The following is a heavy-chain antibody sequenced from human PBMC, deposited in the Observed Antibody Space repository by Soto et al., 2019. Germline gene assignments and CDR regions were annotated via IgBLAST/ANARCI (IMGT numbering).Heavy chain of an antibody. Sequence: GASVKVSCKASGYTFTSYGISWVRQAPGQGLERRGWISAYNGNTNYAQKLKGRVTMTTDTSTSTAYMELRSLRSDDTAVYYCARATNSNIVVVPAATFYYYYMDVWGKGTTVTVSS. CDR2: ISAYNGNT. D-gene: IGHD2-2*01. CDR1: GYTFTSYG. J-gene: IGHJ6*03. CDR3: ARATNSNIVVVPAATFYYYYMDV. V-gene: IGHV1-18*04.